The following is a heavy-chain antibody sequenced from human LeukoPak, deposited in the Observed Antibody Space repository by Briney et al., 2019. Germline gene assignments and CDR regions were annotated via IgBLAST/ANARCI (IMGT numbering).Heavy chain of an antibody. Sequence: ASVKVSCKASGYTFTGYYMHWVRQAPGQGLEWMGRINPNSGGTNYAQKFQGRVTMTRDTSISTAYMELSRLRSEDTAVYYCARCRDGYNSGAFDIWGQGTMVTVSS. CDR3: ARCRDGYNSGAFDI. CDR1: GYTFTGYY. D-gene: IGHD5-24*01. CDR2: INPNSGGT. J-gene: IGHJ3*02. V-gene: IGHV1-2*06.